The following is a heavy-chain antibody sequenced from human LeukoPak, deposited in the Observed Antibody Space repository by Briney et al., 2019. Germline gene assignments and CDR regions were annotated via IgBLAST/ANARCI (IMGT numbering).Heavy chain of an antibody. CDR3: ATDGFGIVGATKHDAFDI. CDR1: GYTLTELS. J-gene: IGHJ3*02. V-gene: IGHV1-24*01. D-gene: IGHD1-26*01. CDR2: FDPEDGET. Sequence: ASVKVSCKVSGYTLTELSMHWVRQAPGKGLEWMGGFDPEDGETIYAQKFQGRVTMTEDTSTGTAYMELSSLRSEDTAVYYCATDGFGIVGATKHDAFDIWGQGTMVTVSS.